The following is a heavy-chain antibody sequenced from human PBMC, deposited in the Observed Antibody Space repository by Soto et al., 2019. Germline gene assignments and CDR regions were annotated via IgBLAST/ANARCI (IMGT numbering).Heavy chain of an antibody. CDR2: IYHTGTT. D-gene: IGHD1-1*01. J-gene: IGHJ4*02. Sequence: SETLSLTCSVSGVSITSGDYYWNWIRQQPGKGLEWVGQIYHTGTTYFEPSLKSRVTLSLDTSKNQFSLEVRSVTAADTAVYYCAAGSGTLFDYWGLGTLVTVSS. CDR3: AAGSGTLFDY. V-gene: IGHV4-31*03. CDR1: GVSITSGDYY.